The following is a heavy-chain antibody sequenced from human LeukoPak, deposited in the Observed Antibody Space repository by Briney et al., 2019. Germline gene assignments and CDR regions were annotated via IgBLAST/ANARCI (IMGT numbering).Heavy chain of an antibody. CDR2: INSRGITS. CDR3: AKDPQWDVDRYGSGSYYLY. CDR1: GFTFSSYA. D-gene: IGHD3-10*01. J-gene: IGHJ4*02. V-gene: IGHV3-23*01. Sequence: GGSLRLSCAASGFTFSSYAMTWVGQAPGKGLEWVSAINSRGITSYYADSVKGRFTVSRDNSNNTLFLQMNSLRAEDTAVYYCAKDPQWDVDRYGSGSYYLYWGQGTLVTVSS.